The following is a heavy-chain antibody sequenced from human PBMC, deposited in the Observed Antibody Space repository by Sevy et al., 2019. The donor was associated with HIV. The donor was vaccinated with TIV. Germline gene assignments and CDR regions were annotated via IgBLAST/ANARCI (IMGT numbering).Heavy chain of an antibody. Sequence: GGSLRLSCAASGFTFSSYEMNWVRQAPGKGLEWVSCISNSGTSKYYADSVKGRFTISRDNPKNSLYLQMNSLRAEDTAVYYCARGPHYYYDSSAFFDYWGQGTLVTVSS. CDR2: ISNSGTSK. CDR1: GFTFSSYE. J-gene: IGHJ4*02. D-gene: IGHD3-22*01. V-gene: IGHV3-48*03. CDR3: ARGPHYYYDSSAFFDY.